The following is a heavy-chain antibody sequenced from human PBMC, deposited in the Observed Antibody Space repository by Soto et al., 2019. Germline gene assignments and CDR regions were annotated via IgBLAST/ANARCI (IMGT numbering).Heavy chain of an antibody. CDR2: IIPILGIA. CDR3: AREIHGSGSYYSNYYYYYMDV. V-gene: IGHV1-69*04. J-gene: IGHJ6*03. Sequence: ASVKVSCKASGGTFSSYTISWVRQAPGQGLEWMGRIIPILGIANYAQKFQGRVTITADKSTSTAYMELSSLRSEDTAVYYCAREIHGSGSYYSNYYYYYMDVWGKGITVTVSS. CDR1: GGTFSSYT. D-gene: IGHD3-10*01.